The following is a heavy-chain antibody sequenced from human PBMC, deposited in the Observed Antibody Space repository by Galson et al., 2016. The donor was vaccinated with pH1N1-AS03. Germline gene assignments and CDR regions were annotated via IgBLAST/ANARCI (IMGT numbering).Heavy chain of an antibody. CDR3: STDETFYYYYGMDV. CDR2: IKSKSDGGTT. V-gene: IGHV3-15*01. J-gene: IGHJ6*02. Sequence: LRPSCAASGFTFSNAWMTWVRQAPGKGLEWVGRIKSKSDGGTTDYAAPVKARFTISRDDSKNTLYLQMNSLKTEDTAVYYCSTDETFYYYYGMDVWGRGTTVTVSS. CDR1: GFTFSNAW.